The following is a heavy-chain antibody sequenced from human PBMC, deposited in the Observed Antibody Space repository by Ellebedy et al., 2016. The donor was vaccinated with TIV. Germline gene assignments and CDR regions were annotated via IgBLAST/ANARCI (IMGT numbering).Heavy chain of an antibody. Sequence: GGSLRLXXAASGFTFSSYAMSWVRQAPGKGLEWVSAISGSGGSTYYADSVKGRFTISRDNSKNTLYLQMNSLRAEDTAVYYCARAPGITGKIPFIYYWGQGTLVTVSS. CDR2: ISGSGGST. V-gene: IGHV3-23*01. CDR3: ARAPGITGKIPFIYY. CDR1: GFTFSSYA. J-gene: IGHJ4*02. D-gene: IGHD1-20*01.